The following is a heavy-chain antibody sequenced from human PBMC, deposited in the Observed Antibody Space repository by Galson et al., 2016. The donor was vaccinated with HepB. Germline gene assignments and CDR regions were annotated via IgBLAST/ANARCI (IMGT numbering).Heavy chain of an antibody. V-gene: IGHV3-30-3*01. D-gene: IGHD4-11*01. CDR3: ARNDYLTPYYYYGMDV. Sequence: SLRLSCAASGFSFRSFAMHWVRQAPGKGLEWLAVISYGGRNKYYADSVKGRFTVSRDDSKNTLYLQMNSLRPEDTAVYYCARNDYLTPYYYYGMDVWGQGTTVTVSS. CDR2: ISYGGRNK. J-gene: IGHJ6*02. CDR1: GFSFRSFA.